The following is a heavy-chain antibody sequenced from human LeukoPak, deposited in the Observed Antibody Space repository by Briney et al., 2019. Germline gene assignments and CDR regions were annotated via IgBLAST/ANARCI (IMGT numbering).Heavy chain of an antibody. J-gene: IGHJ5*02. D-gene: IGHD6-13*01. V-gene: IGHV3-30-3*01. Sequence: GGSLRLSCAASGFTFSSYAMHWVRQAPGKGLEWVAVISYDGSNKYYADSVKGRFTISRDNSKNTLYLQMNSLRAEDTAVYYCARGAPYSSPMGDWFDPWGQGTLVTVSS. CDR3: ARGAPYSSPMGDWFDP. CDR1: GFTFSSYA. CDR2: ISYDGSNK.